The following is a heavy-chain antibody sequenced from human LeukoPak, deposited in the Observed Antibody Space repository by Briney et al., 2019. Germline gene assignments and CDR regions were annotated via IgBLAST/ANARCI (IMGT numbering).Heavy chain of an antibody. CDR3: ARAAELATNSLAY. V-gene: IGHV3-9*01. D-gene: IGHD5-24*01. J-gene: IGHJ4*02. Sequence: GGSLRLSCATSGFTFDNYAMHWVRQAPGKGLEWVSGISRNSDSRAYVDSVKGRFTISRDNAKSSLSLQMNSLRAEDTALYHCARAAELATNSLAYWGQGTLVTVSS. CDR1: GFTFDNYA. CDR2: ISRNSDSR.